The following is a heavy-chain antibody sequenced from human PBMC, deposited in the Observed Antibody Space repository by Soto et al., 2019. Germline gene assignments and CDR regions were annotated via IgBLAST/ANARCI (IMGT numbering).Heavy chain of an antibody. CDR1: GFTFSSYN. J-gene: IGHJ5*02. V-gene: IGHV3-21*01. Sequence: EVQLVESGGGLVKPGGSLRLSCAASGFTFSSYNINWVRQAPGKGLEWVSSITSGGEYIFYADSVKGRFTMSRDNAKNLVYLQMSSLRVEDTAVYYCARDSQLIQGYVDPWGQGTLVTVSS. CDR3: ARDSQLIQGYVDP. CDR2: ITSGGEYI. D-gene: IGHD6-13*01.